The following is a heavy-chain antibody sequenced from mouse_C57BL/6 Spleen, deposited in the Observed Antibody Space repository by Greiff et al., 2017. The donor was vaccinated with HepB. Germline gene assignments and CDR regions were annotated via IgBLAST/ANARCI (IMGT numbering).Heavy chain of an antibody. CDR2: IDPSDSYT. CDR1: GYTFTSYW. Sequence: QVQLQQPGAELVMPGASVKLSCKASGYTFTSYWIHWVKQRPGQGLEWIGEIDPSDSYTNYNQKFKGKSTLTVDKSSSTAYMQLSSLTSEDSAVYYCARYHDGYAMDYWGQGTSVTVSS. V-gene: IGHV1-69*01. CDR3: ARYHDGYAMDY. D-gene: IGHD2-3*01. J-gene: IGHJ4*01.